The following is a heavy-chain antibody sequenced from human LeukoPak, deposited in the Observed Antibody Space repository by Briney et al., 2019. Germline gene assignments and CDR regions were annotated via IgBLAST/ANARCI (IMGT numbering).Heavy chain of an antibody. CDR1: GFTFRSYW. V-gene: IGHV3-74*01. CDR2: INSDGSST. J-gene: IGHJ4*02. D-gene: IGHD4-17*01. CDR3: ARLYGGYGDYYFDY. Sequence: GGSLRLSCAASGFTFRSYWMHWVRQAPGKGLAWVSRINSDGSSTSYADTVKGRFTISRDNAKNTLYLQMNSLRAEDTAVYYCARLYGGYGDYYFDYWGQGTLVTVSS.